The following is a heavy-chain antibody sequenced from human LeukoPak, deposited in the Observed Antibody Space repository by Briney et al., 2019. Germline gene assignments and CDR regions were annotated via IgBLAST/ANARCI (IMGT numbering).Heavy chain of an antibody. CDR3: ASDTGYCSSTSCYPY. V-gene: IGHV1-69*13. CDR1: GGTFSSYA. Sequence: ASVKVSCKASGGTFSSYAISWVRQAPGQGLEWMGGIIPIFGTANYAQKFQGRVTITADESTSTAYMELSSLRSEDTAVYYCASDTGYCSSTSCYPYWGQGILVTVSS. CDR2: IIPIFGTA. D-gene: IGHD2-2*01. J-gene: IGHJ4*02.